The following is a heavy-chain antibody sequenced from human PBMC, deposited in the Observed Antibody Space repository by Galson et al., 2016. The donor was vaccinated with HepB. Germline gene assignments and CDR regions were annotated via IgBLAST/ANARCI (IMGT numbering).Heavy chain of an antibody. J-gene: IGHJ6*02. D-gene: IGHD1-1*01. CDR1: GYTFANYW. V-gene: IGHV5-10-1*01. CDR2: IDPIDWHT. CDR3: ARRTGGTDV. Sequence: QSGAEVKKPGESLRISCKGSGYTFANYWISWVRQMPGKGLEWMGRIDPIDWHTYYSPAFQGHVTISVDQSISTAYLQWSRLEASGTAMYYCARRTGGTDVWGQGTTVTVSS.